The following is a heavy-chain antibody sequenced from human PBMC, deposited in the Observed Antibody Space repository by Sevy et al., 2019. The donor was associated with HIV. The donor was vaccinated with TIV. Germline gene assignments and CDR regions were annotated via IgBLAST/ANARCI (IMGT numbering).Heavy chain of an antibody. V-gene: IGHV1-2*04. D-gene: IGHD1-20*01. Sequence: ASVKVSCKASGYTFSGYYMHWVRQAPGQGLEWMGWINPDSGGTQFAQKFQGWVTMTRDTSISTAYMALSRLTSDDTAVYYCARDGGYNFNDESFEFDYWGQGTLVTVSS. CDR2: INPDSGGT. J-gene: IGHJ4*02. CDR3: ARDGGYNFNDESFEFDY. CDR1: GYTFSGYY.